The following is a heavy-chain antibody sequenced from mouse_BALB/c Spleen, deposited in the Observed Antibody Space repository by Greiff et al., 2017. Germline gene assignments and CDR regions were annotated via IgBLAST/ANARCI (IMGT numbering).Heavy chain of an antibody. J-gene: IGHJ3*01. D-gene: IGHD2-10*02. CDR3: ARDRTYGNYPFAY. V-gene: IGHV5-4*02. Sequence: EVKLMESGGGLVKPGGSLKLSCAASGFTFSDYYMYWVRQTPEKRLEWVATISDGGSYTYYPDSVKGRFTISRDNAKNNLYLQMSSLKSEDTAMYYCARDRTYGNYPFAYWGQGTLVTVSA. CDR1: GFTFSDYY. CDR2: ISDGGSYT.